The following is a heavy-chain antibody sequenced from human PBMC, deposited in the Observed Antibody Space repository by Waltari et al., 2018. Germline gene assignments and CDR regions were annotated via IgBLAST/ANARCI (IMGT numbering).Heavy chain of an antibody. J-gene: IGHJ4*02. Sequence: EVQLVESGGGLVQPGGSLRLSCAASGFTFSSYALSWVRQAPGKGLEWVSAISGSGGSTYYTDSVKGRFTISRDNSKNTLYLQMNSLRAEDTAVYYCAKGLYHSGSYLDYWGQGTLVTVSS. V-gene: IGHV3-23*04. CDR1: GFTFSSYA. CDR3: AKGLYHSGSYLDY. CDR2: ISGSGGST. D-gene: IGHD1-26*01.